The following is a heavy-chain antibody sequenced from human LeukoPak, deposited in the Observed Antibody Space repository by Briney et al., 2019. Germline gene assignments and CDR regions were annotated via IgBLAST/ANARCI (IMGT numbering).Heavy chain of an antibody. V-gene: IGHV1-3*01. CDR1: GYTFTNYA. CDR3: ARVDQDIVVGPAFDP. D-gene: IGHD2-2*01. J-gene: IGHJ5*02. CDR2: INAGNGNT. Sequence: ASVTVSFKASGYTFTNYAMHWVGQAPGQRREGMGWINAGNGNTKYSQKFQGRVTITTDTSASTAYMELSSLRSEDTAVYYCARVDQDIVVGPAFDPWGQGTLVTVSS.